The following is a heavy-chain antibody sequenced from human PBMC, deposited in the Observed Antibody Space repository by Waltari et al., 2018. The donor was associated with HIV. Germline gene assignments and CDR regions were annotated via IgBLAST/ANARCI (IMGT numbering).Heavy chain of an antibody. Sequence: LVSGGGLVKPEGSLTLSCEGAGWGVSDSSITWVRQAPGKGLEWVSSISQKGDYVYYTDAMKGRLSITRDNSKNLVFLQMSRLRAEDSATYFCTTLADTSMSRDWYFDLWGRG. CDR1: GWGVSDSS. CDR3: TTLADTSMSRDWYFDL. V-gene: IGHV3-21*06. D-gene: IGHD5-18*01. CDR2: ISQKGDYV. J-gene: IGHJ2*01.